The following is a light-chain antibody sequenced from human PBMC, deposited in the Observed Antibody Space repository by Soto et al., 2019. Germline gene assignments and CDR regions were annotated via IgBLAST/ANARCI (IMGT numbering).Light chain of an antibody. V-gene: IGKV1-9*01. CDR1: QSITNN. Sequence: DIQLTQSPFFLSASVGDRVTITCRASQSITNNLAWYQQKPGKPPKLLIYQESTLQSGVPSRFSGSKSGTQFTLTIDGLQPEDVATYYCQQVKSYPRTFGGGTKVEIK. CDR2: QES. CDR3: QQVKSYPRT. J-gene: IGKJ4*01.